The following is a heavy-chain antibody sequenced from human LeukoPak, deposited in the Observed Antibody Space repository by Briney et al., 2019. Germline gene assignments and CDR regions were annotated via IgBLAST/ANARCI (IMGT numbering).Heavy chain of an antibody. D-gene: IGHD2-2*01. CDR1: GYTFTGYY. Sequence: GASVKVPCKASGYTFTGYYMHWVRQAPGQGLEWMGWINPNSGGTNYAQKFQGRVTMTRDTSISTAYMELSRLRSDDTAVYYCAREGSGYCSSTSCRYRRYYFDYWGQGTLVTVSS. CDR2: INPNSGGT. CDR3: AREGSGYCSSTSCRYRRYYFDY. V-gene: IGHV1-2*02. J-gene: IGHJ4*02.